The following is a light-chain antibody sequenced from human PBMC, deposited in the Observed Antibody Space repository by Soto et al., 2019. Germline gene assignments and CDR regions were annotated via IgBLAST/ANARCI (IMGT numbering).Light chain of an antibody. V-gene: IGKV1-5*01. CDR1: QSISSW. CDR2: DAS. J-gene: IGKJ2*01. Sequence: DIQMTQSPSTLSASVGDRVTITCRASQSISSWLAWYQQKPGKAPKLLIYDASSLESGVPSRFSGSGSGTEFTLTISSLQPDAFATDYCQQYNSYSPRTFGQGTKLEIK. CDR3: QQYNSYSPRT.